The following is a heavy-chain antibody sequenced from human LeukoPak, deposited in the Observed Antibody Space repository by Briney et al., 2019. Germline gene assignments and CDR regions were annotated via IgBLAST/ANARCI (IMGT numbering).Heavy chain of an antibody. CDR3: ARTSARDYDFWSGYTNWLDP. CDR2: INAGNGNT. CDR1: GYTFTSYA. Sequence: ASVKVSCKASGYTFTSYAMHWVRQAPGQRLEWMGWINAGNGNTKYSQKFQGRVTITRDTSASTAYMELNSLRAEDTAVYYCARTSARDYDFWSGYTNWLDPWGQGTLVTVSS. D-gene: IGHD3-3*01. V-gene: IGHV1-3*01. J-gene: IGHJ5*02.